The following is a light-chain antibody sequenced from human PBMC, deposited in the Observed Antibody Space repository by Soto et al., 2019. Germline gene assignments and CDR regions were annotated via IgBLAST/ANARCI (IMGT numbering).Light chain of an antibody. CDR2: EVS. CDR3: SSYRSSNSWV. CDR1: SSDVGGYYY. Sequence: SALTQPASVSGSPGQSITISCTGISSDVGGYYYVSWYQHHPGKSPKLMIYEVSSRPSGVSNRFSGSKSGNTASLTISGLQAEDEADYYCSSYRSSNSWVFGGGTQLTVL. V-gene: IGLV2-14*01. J-gene: IGLJ3*02.